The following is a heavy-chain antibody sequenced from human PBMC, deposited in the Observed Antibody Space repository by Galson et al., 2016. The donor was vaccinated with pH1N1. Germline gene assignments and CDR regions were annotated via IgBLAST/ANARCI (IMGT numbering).Heavy chain of an antibody. CDR1: GFSFSSYW. Sequence: SLRLSCAASGFSFSSYWMSWVRQAPGKGLEWVANIKQYGGEKYYVDSVKGRFTISRDNAKNLLYLQMNSLRAEDTAVYYCVRAVGAVEAFWGQGTLVTVSS. J-gene: IGHJ4*02. D-gene: IGHD4/OR15-4a*01. CDR2: IKQYGGEK. V-gene: IGHV3-7*01. CDR3: VRAVGAVEAF.